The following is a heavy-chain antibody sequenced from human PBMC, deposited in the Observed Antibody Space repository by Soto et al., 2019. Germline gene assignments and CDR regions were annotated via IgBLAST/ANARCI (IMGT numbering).Heavy chain of an antibody. CDR3: ARACEWELLQIDY. V-gene: IGHV4-30-4*01. J-gene: IGHJ4*02. CDR2: IYYSGST. Sequence: QVQLQESGPGLVKPSQTLSLTCTVSGGSISSGDYYWSWIRQPPGKGLEWIGYIYYSGSTYYNPSLKSRVTISVDPSRHQFSLKLSSVTAADTAVYYCARACEWELLQIDYWGQGTLVTVCS. CDR1: GGSISSGDYY. D-gene: IGHD1-26*01.